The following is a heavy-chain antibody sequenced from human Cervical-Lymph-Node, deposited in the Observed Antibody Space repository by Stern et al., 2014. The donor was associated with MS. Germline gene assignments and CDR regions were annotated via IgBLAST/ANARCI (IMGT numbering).Heavy chain of an antibody. CDR1: GFTLSDHY. Sequence: EMQLVESGGGLVQPGGSLRLSCAVTGFTLSDHYMDWVRQAPGKGLEWVGRTRNKVNGYITEFAASVKGRSFISRDDSSNSVLLQMNSLRVEDTAIYYCARSAYLHGMDVWGQGTTVIVSS. D-gene: IGHD3-16*01. V-gene: IGHV3-72*01. CDR3: ARSAYLHGMDV. J-gene: IGHJ6*02. CDR2: TRNKVNGYIT.